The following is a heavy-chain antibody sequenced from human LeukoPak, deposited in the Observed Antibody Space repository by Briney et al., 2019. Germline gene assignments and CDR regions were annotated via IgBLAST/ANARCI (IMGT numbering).Heavy chain of an antibody. CDR3: AKSRGESRGASNY. D-gene: IGHD1-26*01. V-gene: IGHV3-23*01. CDR1: GLAFSSYA. CDR2: ISGSGDTT. J-gene: IGHJ4*02. Sequence: GGSLRLSCAASGLAFSSYAMNWVRQAPGKGLEWVSFISGSGDTTYYADSVKGRFTISRDSSKNTLYLQMNSLRAEDTAVYYCAKSRGESRGASNYWGQGTLVTVSS.